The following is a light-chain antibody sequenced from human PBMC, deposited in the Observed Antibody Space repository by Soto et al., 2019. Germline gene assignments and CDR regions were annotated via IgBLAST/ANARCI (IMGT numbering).Light chain of an antibody. CDR2: GAS. V-gene: IGKV3-15*01. CDR3: QQYNNWPTWT. Sequence: EIVMTQSPATLSVSPGERVTLSCRARQSVGSNLAWYQQKPGQSPRLLISGASTRATGIPARFSGSGSETEFTLTISSLQAEDSAVYFCQQYNNWPTWTFGQRAKVDI. J-gene: IGKJ1*01. CDR1: QSVGSN.